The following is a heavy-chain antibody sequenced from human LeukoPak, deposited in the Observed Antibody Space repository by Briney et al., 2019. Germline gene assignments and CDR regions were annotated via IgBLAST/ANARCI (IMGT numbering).Heavy chain of an antibody. Sequence: SETLSLNCAVYGGSFSGYYLSWIRQPPGKGLEWIGEINHSGSTNYNPSLKSRVTISVDTSKNQFSLKLSSVTAADTAVYYCARIKKGVVAANPYYFDYWGQGTLVTVSS. CDR1: GGSFSGYY. D-gene: IGHD2-15*01. CDR2: INHSGST. CDR3: ARIKKGVVAANPYYFDY. J-gene: IGHJ4*02. V-gene: IGHV4-34*01.